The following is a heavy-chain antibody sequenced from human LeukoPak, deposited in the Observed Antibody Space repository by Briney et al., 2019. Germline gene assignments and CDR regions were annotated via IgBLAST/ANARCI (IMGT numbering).Heavy chain of an antibody. Sequence: PGGSLRLSCAASGFTFSSYWMSWVRQAPGKGLEWVANIKQDGSEEYYVDSVKGRFTISRDNAKNSLYLQMNSLRAEDTAVYYCARGLGWLQLRYFDYWGQGTLVTVSS. CDR1: GFTFSSYW. V-gene: IGHV3-7*01. CDR3: ARGLGWLQLRYFDY. D-gene: IGHD5-24*01. J-gene: IGHJ4*02. CDR2: IKQDGSEE.